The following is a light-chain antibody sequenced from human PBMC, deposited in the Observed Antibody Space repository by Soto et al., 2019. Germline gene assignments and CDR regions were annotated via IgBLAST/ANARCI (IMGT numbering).Light chain of an antibody. Sequence: EIVLTQSPGTLSLSPGERATLSCRASQSVSSSSLAWYQQKPGQAPRLLIYGASSRATGIPDTFSGSGSGTDFTLTISRLEPEDFAVYYCQQYGSSPTFGGGTKVEIK. CDR3: QQYGSSPT. CDR2: GAS. J-gene: IGKJ4*01. V-gene: IGKV3-20*01. CDR1: QSVSSSS.